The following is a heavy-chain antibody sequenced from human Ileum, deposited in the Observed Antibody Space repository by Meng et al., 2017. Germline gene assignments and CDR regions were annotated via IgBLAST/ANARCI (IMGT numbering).Heavy chain of an antibody. D-gene: IGHD1-14*01. Sequence: SETLSLTCTVSGDSATSNIYYWGWIRQPPGKGLEWIATIYYSGGTYYNPSLESRVTISVDTSRNEFALNLKSVNAADTAVYYCARDHGSSNWFYYWGQGTLVTVSS. J-gene: IGHJ5*01. CDR3: ARDHGSSNWFYY. V-gene: IGHV4-39*06. CDR1: GDSATSNIYY. CDR2: IYYSGGT.